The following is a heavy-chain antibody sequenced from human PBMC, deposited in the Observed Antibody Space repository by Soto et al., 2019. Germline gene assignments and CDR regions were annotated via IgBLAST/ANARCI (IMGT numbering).Heavy chain of an antibody. CDR3: TTRANDYDDYVGATGTDY. CDR2: IKSKTDGGTA. Sequence: EVPLVESGGGLVKPGESRRLSCAASGFTFSGAWMSWVRQTPGKGLEWVGRIKSKTDGGTADYAAPLQGRFTVSRDDSKSMLYLQMSSLKIDDTAVYYCTTRANDYDDYVGATGTDYWGRGTLVTVSS. CDR1: GFTFSGAW. V-gene: IGHV3-15*01. D-gene: IGHD4-17*01. J-gene: IGHJ4*02.